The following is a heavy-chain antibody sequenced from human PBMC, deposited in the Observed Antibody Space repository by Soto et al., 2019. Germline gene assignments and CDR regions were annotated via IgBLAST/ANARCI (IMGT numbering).Heavy chain of an antibody. J-gene: IGHJ4*02. Sequence: PRGSLRLSCAASGFTFSSYAMHWVRQAPGKGLEWVSVISYDGSNKYYADSVKVRFTISRDNPNNTLYLQMNSLRAEDTAVYYCARERQSSGYSYGYVSREYGXWGQGTLVTVSX. CDR3: ARERQSSGYSYGYVSREYGX. CDR2: ISYDGSNK. V-gene: IGHV3-30-3*01. CDR1: GFTFSSYA. D-gene: IGHD5-18*01.